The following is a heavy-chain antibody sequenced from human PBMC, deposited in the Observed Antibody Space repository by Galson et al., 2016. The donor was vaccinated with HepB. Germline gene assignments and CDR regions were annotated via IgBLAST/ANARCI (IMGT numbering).Heavy chain of an antibody. D-gene: IGHD5-12*01. CDR2: IIPILGVA. J-gene: IGHJ2*01. V-gene: IGHV1-69*10. Sequence: SVKVSCKASGGTFSDNAISWVRQAPGQGLEWMGGIIPILGVATYAQAVQGRVTFTADESTSTGYMELSSLRSDDTAVYYCVTSGYDHKRYWYFDLWGRGTLVTVSS. CDR1: GGTFSDNA. CDR3: VTSGYDHKRYWYFDL.